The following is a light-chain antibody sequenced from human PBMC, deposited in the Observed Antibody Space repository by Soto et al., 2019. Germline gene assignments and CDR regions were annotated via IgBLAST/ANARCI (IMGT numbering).Light chain of an antibody. Sequence: IQRTQSPSSLAASFGDIVTITCRASQDISDDVGWYQQTPGKAPKLLISGASRLQSGVPSRFSGSGSGAAFTLTITSLRPEDSATYSCLQHHNYPRTFGQGTQLDIK. V-gene: IGKV1-6*02. CDR1: QDISDD. CDR2: GAS. J-gene: IGKJ1*01. CDR3: LQHHNYPRT.